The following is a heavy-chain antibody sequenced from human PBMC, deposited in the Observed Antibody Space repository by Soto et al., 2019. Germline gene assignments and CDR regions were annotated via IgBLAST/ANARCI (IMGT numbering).Heavy chain of an antibody. J-gene: IGHJ4*02. CDR2: INPVIGKA. D-gene: IGHD3-22*01. CDR1: GYTFTSYA. Sequence: ASVKVSCKASGYTFTSYAMHWVRQAPGQRLEWMGGINPVIGKAKYAQKFQGRVTITADKSASTAYMELSSLTSEDTAIYYCARALPVHYDSSGYYFGSFDHWGQGTLVTVSS. CDR3: ARALPVHYDSSGYYFGSFDH. V-gene: IGHV1-3*01.